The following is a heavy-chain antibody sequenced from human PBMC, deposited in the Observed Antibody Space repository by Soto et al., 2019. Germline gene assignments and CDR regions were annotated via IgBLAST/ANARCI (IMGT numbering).Heavy chain of an antibody. D-gene: IGHD4-17*01. CDR2: LRQDGGLK. CDR1: GFTFTDYW. J-gene: IGHJ4*02. V-gene: IGHV3-7*01. CDR3: ARDLPYGYFDY. Sequence: EVPLVESGGGLVQPGGSLRLSCAASGFTFTDYWMTWVRQAPGKGLEWVANLRQDGGLKNYVDSVKGRFTISRDNANDLVFLQMSSLRADDTAVYYCARDLPYGYFDYWGQGTLVTVSS.